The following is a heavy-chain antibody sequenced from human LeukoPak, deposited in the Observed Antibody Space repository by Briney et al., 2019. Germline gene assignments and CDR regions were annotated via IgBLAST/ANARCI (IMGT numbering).Heavy chain of an antibody. CDR3: AKVVSGGYYYYMDV. V-gene: IGHV3-21*01. J-gene: IGHJ6*03. CDR2: ISRTSESI. D-gene: IGHD4-23*01. Sequence: PGGSLRLSCAASGFTFSNYAMSWVRQAPGKGLEWVSIISRTSESIFYADSVKGRFTISRDNAKNSLYLQMNSLRAEDTAVYYCAKVVSGGYYYYMDVWGKGTTVTISS. CDR1: GFTFSNYA.